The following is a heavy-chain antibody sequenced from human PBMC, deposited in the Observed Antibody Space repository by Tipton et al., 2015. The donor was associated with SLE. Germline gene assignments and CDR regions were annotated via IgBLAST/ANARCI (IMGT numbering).Heavy chain of an antibody. CDR2: TYYRSKWYN. CDR3: ARDPFGSLDY. CDR1: GDSVSSNTAA. Sequence: VKPSQTLSLTCAISGDSVSSNTAAWNWIRQSPSRGLEWLGRTYYRSKWYNDYAVSVKGRITVNPDTSKNRFSLQLKSVTPEDTAVYYCARDPFGSLDYWGQGTLVTVSS. V-gene: IGHV6-1*01. D-gene: IGHD1-26*01. J-gene: IGHJ4*02.